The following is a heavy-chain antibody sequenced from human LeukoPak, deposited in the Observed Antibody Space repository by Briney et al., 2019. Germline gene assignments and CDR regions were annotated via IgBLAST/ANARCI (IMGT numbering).Heavy chain of an antibody. CDR1: GFTFSSYW. V-gene: IGHV3-74*01. CDR3: ARVPQWLDAFDI. Sequence: GGSLRLSCAASGFTFSSYWMHWVRQAPGKGLVWVSRINSDGSSTSYADSVKGRFTISRDNAKNTLYLQMNSLRAEDTAVYYCARVPQWLDAFDIWGQRTMVTVSS. J-gene: IGHJ3*02. CDR2: INSDGSST. D-gene: IGHD5-24*01.